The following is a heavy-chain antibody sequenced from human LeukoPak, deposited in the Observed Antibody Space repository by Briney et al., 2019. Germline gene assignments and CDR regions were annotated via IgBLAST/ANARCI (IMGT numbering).Heavy chain of an antibody. CDR2: ISSSGSTI. V-gene: IGHV3-48*04. J-gene: IGHJ6*03. CDR3: ARLYYYYMDV. Sequence: GGSLRLSCAASGFTFSSYGMHWVRQAPGKGLEWVSYISSSGSTIYYADSVKGRFTISRDNAKNSLYLQMNSLRAEDTAVYYCARLYYYYMDVWGKGTTVTVSS. CDR1: GFTFSSYG.